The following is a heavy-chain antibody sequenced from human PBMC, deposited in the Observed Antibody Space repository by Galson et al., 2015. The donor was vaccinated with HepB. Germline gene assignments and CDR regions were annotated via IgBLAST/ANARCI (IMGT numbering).Heavy chain of an antibody. J-gene: IGHJ4*02. CDR3: ARPYSSSWYHLYYFDY. CDR1: GFTFSSYA. CDR2: ISYDGSNK. D-gene: IGHD6-13*01. V-gene: IGHV3-30-3*01. Sequence: SLRLSCAASGFTFSSYAMHWVRQAPGKGLEWVAIISYDGSNKYYADSVKGRFTISRDKSKNTLYLQMSSLRTEDTAVYYCARPYSSSWYHLYYFDYWGQGTLVTVSS.